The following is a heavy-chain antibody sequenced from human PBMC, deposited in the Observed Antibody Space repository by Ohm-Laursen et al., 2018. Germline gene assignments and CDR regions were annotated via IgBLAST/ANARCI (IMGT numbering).Heavy chain of an antibody. D-gene: IGHD3-16*01. J-gene: IGHJ4*02. Sequence: SLRLSCAASGLSVSVNYMSWVRQAPGNRLEWVSVIYSGGSTYYADSVKGRFTISRDNSKNMVYLQMDSLRAEDTAIYYCARVLGSYDYGDYWGQGTPVTVSS. CDR1: GLSVSVNY. CDR2: IYSGGST. V-gene: IGHV3-66*01. CDR3: ARVLGSYDYGDY.